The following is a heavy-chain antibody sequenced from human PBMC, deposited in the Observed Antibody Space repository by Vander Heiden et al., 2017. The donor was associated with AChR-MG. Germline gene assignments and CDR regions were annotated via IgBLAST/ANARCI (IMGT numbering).Heavy chain of an antibody. Sequence: EVQLLESGGGLVQPGGSLRLSCAASGFTFSSYAMSWVRQAPGKGLEWVSAISGSGGSTYYADSVKGRFTISRDNSKNTLYLQMNSLRAEDTAVYYCAAMRVVVITPFDYWGQGTLVTVSS. CDR1: GFTFSSYA. V-gene: IGHV3-23*01. D-gene: IGHD3-22*01. J-gene: IGHJ4*02. CDR3: AAMRVVVITPFDY. CDR2: ISGSGGST.